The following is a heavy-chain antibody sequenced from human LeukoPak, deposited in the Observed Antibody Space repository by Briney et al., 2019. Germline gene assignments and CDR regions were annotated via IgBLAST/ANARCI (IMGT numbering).Heavy chain of an antibody. Sequence: GGSLRLSCAASGFTFSDYYMSWIRQAPGKGLEWVSYISSSGSNRYYADSVKGRFTISRDNAKNSLYLQMNSLRAEDTAVYYCARDGSSTSSNFDYWGQGTLVTVSS. CDR1: GFTFSDYY. V-gene: IGHV3-11*04. CDR2: ISSSGSNR. D-gene: IGHD2-2*01. CDR3: ARDGSSTSSNFDY. J-gene: IGHJ4*02.